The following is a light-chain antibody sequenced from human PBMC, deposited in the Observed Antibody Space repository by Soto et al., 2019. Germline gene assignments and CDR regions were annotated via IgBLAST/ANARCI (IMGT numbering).Light chain of an antibody. CDR1: QSVSSNY. CDR2: SAS. Sequence: EIVLTQSPGTLSLSPGERATLSCRASQSVSSNYLAWYQQKPGQAPRLLIYSASSRATGIPDRFSASGSGTDFTLTISRLEPEDVAVYSCQQNSSSPHTFGQGTELEIK. V-gene: IGKV3-20*01. CDR3: QQNSSSPHT. J-gene: IGKJ2*01.